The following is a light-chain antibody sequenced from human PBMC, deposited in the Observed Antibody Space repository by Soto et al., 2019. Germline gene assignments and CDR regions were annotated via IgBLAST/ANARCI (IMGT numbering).Light chain of an antibody. J-gene: IGKJ3*01. V-gene: IGKV1-33*01. CDR3: QQHDDLPFT. Sequence: DIQMTQSPSSLSASVGDRVTITCQASQDINNFLNWYQQKPGKAPKLLIYDAFSLETGDPSRFTGSGSGTDFSLTISSLQPEDVATYYCQQHDDLPFTFGPGTTVDVK. CDR2: DAF. CDR1: QDINNF.